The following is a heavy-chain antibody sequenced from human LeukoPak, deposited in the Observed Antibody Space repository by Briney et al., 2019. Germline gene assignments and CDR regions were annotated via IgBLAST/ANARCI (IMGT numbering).Heavy chain of an antibody. D-gene: IGHD4-17*01. Sequence: GASVKVSCKASGYTFTSYYMHWVRQAPGQGLEWMGIINPSGGSTSYAQKFQGRVTMTRDMSTSTVYMELSSLRSEDTAVYYCARVRTVTTYFDYWGQGTLVTVSS. CDR1: GYTFTSYY. CDR3: ARVRTVTTYFDY. CDR2: INPSGGST. J-gene: IGHJ4*02. V-gene: IGHV1-46*01.